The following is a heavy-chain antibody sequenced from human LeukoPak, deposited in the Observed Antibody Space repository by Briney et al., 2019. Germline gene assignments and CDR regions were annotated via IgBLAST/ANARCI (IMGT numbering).Heavy chain of an antibody. Sequence: GGSLRLSCAASGFTFSSYAMSWVRQAPGKGLEWVSAISGSGGSTYYADSVKGRFTISRDNSKNTLYLQMNSLRAEDTAVYYCAKVPDIVVVPADYYYMDVWGNGTTVTVSS. CDR3: AKVPDIVVVPADYYYMDV. CDR2: ISGSGGST. V-gene: IGHV3-23*01. D-gene: IGHD2-2*01. CDR1: GFTFSSYA. J-gene: IGHJ6*03.